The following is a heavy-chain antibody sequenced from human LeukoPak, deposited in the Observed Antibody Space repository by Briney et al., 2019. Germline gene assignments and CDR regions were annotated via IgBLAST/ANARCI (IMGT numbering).Heavy chain of an antibody. J-gene: IGHJ4*02. CDR2: IYYSGST. D-gene: IGHD2-2*01. CDR1: GGSISSGGYY. Sequence: SETLSLTCTVSGGSISSGGYYRSWIRQHPGKGLEWIGYIYYSGSTYYNPSLKSRVTISVDTSKNQFSLKLSSVTAADTAVYYCAREPVGYCSSTSCYSWIDYWGQGTLVTVSS. V-gene: IGHV4-31*03. CDR3: AREPVGYCSSTSCYSWIDY.